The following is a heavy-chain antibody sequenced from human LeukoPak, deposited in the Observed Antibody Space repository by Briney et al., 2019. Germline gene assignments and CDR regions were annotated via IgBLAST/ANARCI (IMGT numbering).Heavy chain of an antibody. CDR2: ISSSSTYI. Sequence: GGSLRLSCAASGFTFSSYSMNWVRQAPGKGLEWVSSISSSSTYIYHADSVKGRFTISRDNAKNSLYLQMNSLRAEDTAVYYCARDSIGYCSGGGCYRPEGRFDPWGQGTLVTVSS. J-gene: IGHJ5*02. CDR3: ARDSIGYCSGGGCYRPEGRFDP. D-gene: IGHD2-15*01. CDR1: GFTFSSYS. V-gene: IGHV3-21*01.